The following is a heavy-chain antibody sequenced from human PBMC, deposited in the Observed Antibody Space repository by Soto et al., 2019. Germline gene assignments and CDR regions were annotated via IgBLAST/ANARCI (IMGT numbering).Heavy chain of an antibody. V-gene: IGHV4-31*01. J-gene: IGHJ5*02. CDR3: AKNETTRPWFNP. D-gene: IGHD1-1*01. Sequence: QVQLQESGPGLVKPSQTLSLICTVSGGSISNGVYYWRWIRQHPGRGLEWIGNIYYVGSTCYNPSLTSPVTISIARPKTQLSLTLNSLTSGATAVYYCAKNETTRPWFNPWGLGTLVTGSS. CDR1: GGSISNGVYY. CDR2: IYYVGST.